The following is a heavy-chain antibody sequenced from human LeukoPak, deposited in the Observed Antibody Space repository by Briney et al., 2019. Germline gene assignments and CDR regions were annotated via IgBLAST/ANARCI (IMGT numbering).Heavy chain of an antibody. CDR1: GFTVSSNY. D-gene: IGHD4-17*01. CDR2: IYSGGST. CDR3: ARGGYGDYVHAYFDY. Sequence: GRSLRLSCAASGFTVSSNYMSWVRQAPGKGLEWVSVIYSGGSTYYADSVKGRFTISRDNSKNTLYLQMNSLRAEDTAVYYCARGGYGDYVHAYFDYWGQGTLVTVSS. J-gene: IGHJ4*02. V-gene: IGHV3-53*01.